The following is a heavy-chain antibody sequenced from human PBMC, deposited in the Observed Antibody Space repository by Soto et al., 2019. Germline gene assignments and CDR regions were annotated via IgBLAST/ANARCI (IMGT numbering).Heavy chain of an antibody. J-gene: IGHJ4*02. CDR3: ATHPAPTKPGYGSVCCVDY. D-gene: IGHD6-19*01. CDR2: ISAHNRDA. CDR1: GYTSTNCV. V-gene: IGHV1-18*01. Sequence: ASVKVSSKASGYTSTNCVFSWIRQAPGQGPDWMGWISAHNRDAVYAQKFQGRVTLTADTSTTTGYMQLRSLTSDDTAVYYCATHPAPTKPGYGSVCCVDYWGQGALVTVSS.